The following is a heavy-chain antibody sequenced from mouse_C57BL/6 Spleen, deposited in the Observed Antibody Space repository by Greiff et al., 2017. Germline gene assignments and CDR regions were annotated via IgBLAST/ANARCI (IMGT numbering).Heavy chain of an antibody. J-gene: IGHJ1*03. CDR1: GYTFTSYW. V-gene: IGHV1-53*01. CDR2: INPSNGGT. Sequence: QVHVKQPGTELVKPGASVKLSCKASGYTFTSYWMHWVKQRPGQGLEWIGNINPSNGGTNYNEKFKSKATLTVDKSSSTAYMQLSSLTSEDSAVYYCARVDPVKRWYFDVWGTGTTVTVSS. D-gene: IGHD1-1*01. CDR3: ARVDPVKRWYFDV.